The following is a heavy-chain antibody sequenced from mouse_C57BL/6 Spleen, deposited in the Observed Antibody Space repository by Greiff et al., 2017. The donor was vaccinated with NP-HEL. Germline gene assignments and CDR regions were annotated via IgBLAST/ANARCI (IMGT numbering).Heavy chain of an antibody. CDR3: ARRPASYAMDY. V-gene: IGHV1-69*01. CDR2: IDPSDSYT. Sequence: VQLQQSGAELVMPGASVKLSCKASGYTFTSYWMHWVKQRPGQGLEWIGEIDPSDSYTNYNQKFKGKSTLTVDKSSSTAYMQLSSLTSEDSAVYYCARRPASYAMDYWGQGTSVTVSS. J-gene: IGHJ4*01. D-gene: IGHD6-1*01. CDR1: GYTFTSYW.